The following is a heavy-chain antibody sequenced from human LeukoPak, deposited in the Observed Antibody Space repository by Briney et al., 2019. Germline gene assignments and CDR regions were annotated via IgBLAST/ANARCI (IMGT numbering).Heavy chain of an antibody. CDR2: MNPNSGNT. J-gene: IGHJ6*02. CDR3: ARAIAARPIYYYGMDV. V-gene: IGHV1-8*01. CDR1: GYTFTSYD. Sequence: ASVKVSCKASGYTFTSYDINWVRQATGQGLGWMGWMNPNSGNTGYAQKFQGRVTMTRNTSISTAYMELSSLRSEDTAVYYCARAIAARPIYYYGMDVWGQGTTVTVSS. D-gene: IGHD6-6*01.